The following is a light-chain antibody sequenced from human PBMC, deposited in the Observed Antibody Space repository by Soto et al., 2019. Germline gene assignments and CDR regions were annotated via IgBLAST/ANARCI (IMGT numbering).Light chain of an antibody. CDR1: QSVDSN. CDR3: QQYKHWPRT. Sequence: EVVMTQSPATLSVSPGERATLSCRASQSVDSNLVWYQQKPGQAPSLLIYGASTRATGIPGRFSGSGFGTEVTLAISSLQSEDFAVYYCQQYKHWPRTFGQGTKVEIK. V-gene: IGKV3-15*01. CDR2: GAS. J-gene: IGKJ1*01.